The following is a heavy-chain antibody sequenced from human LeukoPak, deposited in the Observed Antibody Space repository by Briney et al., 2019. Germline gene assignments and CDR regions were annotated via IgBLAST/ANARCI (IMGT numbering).Heavy chain of an antibody. V-gene: IGHV1-18*01. J-gene: IGHJ6*02. CDR1: GYTFTSYG. Sequence: ASVKVSCKASGYTFTSYGISWVRQAPGQGLEWMGWISAYNGNTNYAQKLQGRVTMTTDTSASTAYMELRSLRSDDTAVYYCARSVAGILFYYYYGTDVWGQGTTVTVSS. D-gene: IGHD6-19*01. CDR3: ARSVAGILFYYYYGTDV. CDR2: ISAYNGNT.